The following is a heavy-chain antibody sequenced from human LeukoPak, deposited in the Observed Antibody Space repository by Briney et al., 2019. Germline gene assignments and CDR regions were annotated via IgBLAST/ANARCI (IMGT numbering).Heavy chain of an antibody. CDR3: ARYGAPEDYYGMDV. CDR1: GFTFSNYA. D-gene: IGHD4/OR15-4a*01. CDR2: IWYDGSPK. Sequence: GGSLRLSCAASGFTFSNYAMHWVRQAPGKGLEWVAVIWYDGSPKYYPDSVKGRFTISRDNSKSTLYLQMNSLRDEDTAVYYCARYGAPEDYYGMDVWGQGTTVTVSS. V-gene: IGHV3-33*03. J-gene: IGHJ6*02.